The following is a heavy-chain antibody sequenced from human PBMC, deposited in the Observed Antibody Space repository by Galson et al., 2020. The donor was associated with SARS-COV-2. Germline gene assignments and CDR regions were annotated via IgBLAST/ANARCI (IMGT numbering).Heavy chain of an antibody. J-gene: IGHJ4*02. CDR1: GVSISSSTYY. CDR3: ATSGVVINYYLDS. CDR2: TFYSGST. D-gene: IGHD3-3*01. V-gene: IGHV4-39*01. Sequence: SETLSLTCTVSGVSISSSTYYWGWIRQPPGKGLEWIASTFYSGSTDYNPSLKSRVTISVDTSKNQFSLKLTSGTAADTAMYYCATSGVVINYYLDSWGQGTLVTVSS.